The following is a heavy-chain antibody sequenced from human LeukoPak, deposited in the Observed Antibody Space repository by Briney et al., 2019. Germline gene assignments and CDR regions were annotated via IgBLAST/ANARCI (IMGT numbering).Heavy chain of an antibody. Sequence: PGGSLRLSYAASGFTFSSYAMSWVRQAPGKGLEWVSAISGSGVSTYYADSVKGRFTISRDNSKNTQYLQMNSLRAEDTAVYYCAKDCGSTSCPPSDYWRQGTLVTVSS. V-gene: IGHV3-23*01. CDR2: ISGSGVST. CDR3: AKDCGSTSCPPSDY. CDR1: GFTFSSYA. D-gene: IGHD2-2*01. J-gene: IGHJ4*02.